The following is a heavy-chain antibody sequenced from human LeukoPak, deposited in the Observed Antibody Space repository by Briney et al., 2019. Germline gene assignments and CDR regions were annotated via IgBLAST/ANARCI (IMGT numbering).Heavy chain of an antibody. D-gene: IGHD3-3*01. CDR1: GYTFTSYY. J-gene: IGHJ5*02. CDR2: INPSGGST. CDR3: ARTYYDFWSGYLFNPRNNWFDP. V-gene: IGHV1-46*01. Sequence: ASVKVSCKASGYTFTSYYMHWVRQAPGQGLEWMGIINPSGGSTSYAQKFQGRVTMTRDTSTGTVYMELSSLRSEDTAVYYCARTYYDFWSGYLFNPRNNWFDPWGQGTLVTVSS.